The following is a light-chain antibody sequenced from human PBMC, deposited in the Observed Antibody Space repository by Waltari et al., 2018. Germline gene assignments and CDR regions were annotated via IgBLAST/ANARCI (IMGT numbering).Light chain of an antibody. CDR2: AAS. CDR3: QQANSFPWT. J-gene: IGKJ1*01. CDR1: PGISSW. Sequence: DIQMTQSPSSVSASVGDRVTITCRASPGISSWLAWYQQKPGKAPKLLNYAASSLQSGVPSRFSGSGSGTDFTLTISSLQPEDFATYYCQQANSFPWTFGQGTKVEIK. V-gene: IGKV1-12*02.